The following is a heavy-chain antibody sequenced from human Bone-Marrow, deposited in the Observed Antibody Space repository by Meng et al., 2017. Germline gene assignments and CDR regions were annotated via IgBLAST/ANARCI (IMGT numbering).Heavy chain of an antibody. Sequence: GESLKISCKGSGYSFTSYWIGWVRQMPGKGLEWMGIIYPGDSDTRYSPSFQGQVTISADKSISTAYLQWSSLKASDTAMYYCARLARTGPDYYYYGMDVGGQGNTVNGAS. CDR2: IYPGDSDT. CDR3: ARLARTGPDYYYYGMDV. V-gene: IGHV5-51*01. J-gene: IGHJ6*02. CDR1: GYSFTSYW.